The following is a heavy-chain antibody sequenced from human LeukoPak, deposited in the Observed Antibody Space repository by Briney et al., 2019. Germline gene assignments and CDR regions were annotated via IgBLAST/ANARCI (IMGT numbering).Heavy chain of an antibody. V-gene: IGHV1-2*02. CDR2: INPNSGGT. Sequence: GASVKVSCKASGYTFTGYYMHWVRQAPGQGLEWMGWINPNSGGTNYAQKFQGRVTMTRDTSISTAYMELSRLRSDDTAVYYCAREGYSGSVVDTHAFDIWGQGTMVTVSS. J-gene: IGHJ3*02. CDR3: AREGYSGSVVDTHAFDI. CDR1: GYTFTGYY. D-gene: IGHD1-26*01.